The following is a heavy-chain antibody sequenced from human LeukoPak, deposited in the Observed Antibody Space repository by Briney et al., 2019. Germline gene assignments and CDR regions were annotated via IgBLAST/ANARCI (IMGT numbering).Heavy chain of an antibody. V-gene: IGHV3-74*01. J-gene: IGHJ3*02. Sequence: GGSLRLSCAASGFTFNNFWMHWVRQAPGQGLVWVSRINNKGTETVYADSVKGRFTISRDNAKNTFYLQMNSLRAEDTAIYYCVRGSFGPDIWGQGTMVTVSS. CDR1: GFTFNNFW. CDR3: VRGSFGPDI. CDR2: INNKGTET. D-gene: IGHD3/OR15-3a*01.